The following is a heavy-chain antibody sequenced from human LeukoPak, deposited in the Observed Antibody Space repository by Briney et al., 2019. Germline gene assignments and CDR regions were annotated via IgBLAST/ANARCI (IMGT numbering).Heavy chain of an antibody. CDR2: ISYDGSNK. D-gene: IGHD4-17*01. Sequence: GGSLRLSCAASGFTFSSYGMHWVRQAPGKGLEWVAVISYDGSNKYYADSVKGRFTISRDNSNNTLYLQMNSLRAEDTAVYYCARGLAVRKALDYWGQGTLVTVSS. CDR3: ARGLAVRKALDY. V-gene: IGHV3-30*03. CDR1: GFTFSSYG. J-gene: IGHJ4*02.